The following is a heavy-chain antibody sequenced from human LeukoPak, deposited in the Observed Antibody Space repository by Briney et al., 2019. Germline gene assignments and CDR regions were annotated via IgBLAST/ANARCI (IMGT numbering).Heavy chain of an antibody. D-gene: IGHD4-11*01. J-gene: IGHJ4*02. CDR3: ARSGGLQKFDY. CDR2: ISYDGNTI. Sequence: GGSLRLSCAASEFTFSNYAVHWVRQAPGKGLQWVAVISYDGNTIHYADSVKGRFTISRDTSKNTLYLQMNRLRTEDTAVYYCARSGGLQKFDYWGQGTLVTVSS. V-gene: IGHV3-30-3*01. CDR1: EFTFSNYA.